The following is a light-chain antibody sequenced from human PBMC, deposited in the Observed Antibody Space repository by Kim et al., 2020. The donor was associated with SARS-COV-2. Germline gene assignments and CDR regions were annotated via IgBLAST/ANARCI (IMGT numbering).Light chain of an antibody. J-gene: IGKJ5*01. CDR1: QSVSSGH. Sequence: SPGERATLSCGASQSVSSGHLAWYQQKPGLAPRLLIHDASRRATGIPDRFSGTGSGTDFTLTISRLEPEDFAVYYCQQYGNLPITFGQGTRLEIK. CDR3: QQYGNLPIT. CDR2: DAS. V-gene: IGKV3D-20*01.